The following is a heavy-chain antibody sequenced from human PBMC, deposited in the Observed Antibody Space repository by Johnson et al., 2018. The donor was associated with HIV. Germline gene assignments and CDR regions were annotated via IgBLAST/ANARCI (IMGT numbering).Heavy chain of an antibody. CDR2: IKQGGSEK. CDR3: ARTSEWATYQDAFDI. CDR1: GFTFSGYW. J-gene: IGHJ3*02. Sequence: VQLVESGGGLVRPGESLRLSCVASGFTFSGYWMTWVRQAPGKGLEWVANIKQGGSEKNYLDSVKGRFTISRDNAKNALFLHMNSLRVEDTAVYYCARTSEWATYQDAFDIWGQGTMVTVSS. D-gene: IGHD1-26*01. V-gene: IGHV3-7*01.